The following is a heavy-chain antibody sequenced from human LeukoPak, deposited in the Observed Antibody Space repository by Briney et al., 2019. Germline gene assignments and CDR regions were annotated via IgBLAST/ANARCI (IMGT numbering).Heavy chain of an antibody. CDR3: ARVVPPTDYGSGSYFWDPYYFDY. D-gene: IGHD3-10*01. J-gene: IGHJ4*02. Sequence: GGSLRLSCAASGFTFSSYEMHWVRQAPGKGLEWVSAISGSGGSTYYADSVKGRFTISRDNSKNTLYLQMNSLRAEDTAVYYCARVVPPTDYGSGSYFWDPYYFDYWGQGTLVTVSS. CDR2: ISGSGGST. CDR1: GFTFSSYE. V-gene: IGHV3-23*01.